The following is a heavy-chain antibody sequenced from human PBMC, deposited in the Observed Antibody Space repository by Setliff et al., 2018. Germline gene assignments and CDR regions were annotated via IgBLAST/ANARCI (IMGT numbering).Heavy chain of an antibody. Sequence: PSETLSLTCAVYSGSFSGYYWSWIRQPPGKGLEWIGEINHSGSTNYNQSLKSRVTLSVDTSKNQFSLQLTSVTAADTAIYYCARGGGSVLPNYYYFNYMDVWGKGTTVTVSS. D-gene: IGHD2-15*01. J-gene: IGHJ6*03. V-gene: IGHV4-34*01. CDR3: ARGGGSVLPNYYYFNYMDV. CDR1: SGSFSGYY. CDR2: INHSGST.